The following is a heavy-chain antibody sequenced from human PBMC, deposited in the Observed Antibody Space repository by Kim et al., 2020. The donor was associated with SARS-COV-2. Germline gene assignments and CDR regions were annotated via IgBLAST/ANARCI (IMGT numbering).Heavy chain of an antibody. CDR2: INAGNGNT. Sequence: ASVKVSCKASGYTLTSYAMHWVRQAPGQRLEWMGWINAGNGNTKYSQKFQGRVTITRDTSASTAYMELSSLRSEDTAVYYCARVGPYYYGSGSYYFDYWGQGTLVTVSS. D-gene: IGHD3-10*01. CDR1: GYTLTSYA. J-gene: IGHJ4*02. CDR3: ARVGPYYYGSGSYYFDY. V-gene: IGHV1-3*01.